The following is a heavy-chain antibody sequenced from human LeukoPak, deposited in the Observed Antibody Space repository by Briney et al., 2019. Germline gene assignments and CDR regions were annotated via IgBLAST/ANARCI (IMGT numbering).Heavy chain of an antibody. D-gene: IGHD3-22*01. CDR3: TTETYYYDSSGYPPGY. Sequence: GGSRRLSCAASGFTFSNAWMSWVRQAPGKGLEWVGRIKSKTDGGTTDYAAPVKGRFTISRDDSKNTLYLQMNSLKTEDTAVYYCTTETYYYDSSGYPPGYWGQGTLVTVSS. V-gene: IGHV3-15*01. CDR1: GFTFSNAW. CDR2: IKSKTDGGTT. J-gene: IGHJ4*02.